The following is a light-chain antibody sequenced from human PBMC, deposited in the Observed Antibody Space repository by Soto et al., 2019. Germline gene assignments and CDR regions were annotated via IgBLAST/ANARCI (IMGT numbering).Light chain of an antibody. CDR2: DVS. Sequence: QSVLTQPASVSGSPGQSITISCTGTSSDVGGYNYVSWYQQHPGKAPKPMIYDVSNRPSGVSNRFSGSKSGNTASLTISGLQAEDEADYYCSSYTSSSTLVVFGGGTKVTVL. CDR1: SSDVGGYNY. J-gene: IGLJ2*01. V-gene: IGLV2-14*01. CDR3: SSYTSSSTLVV.